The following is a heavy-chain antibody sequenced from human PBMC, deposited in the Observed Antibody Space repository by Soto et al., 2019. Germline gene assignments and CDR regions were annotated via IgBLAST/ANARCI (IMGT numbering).Heavy chain of an antibody. J-gene: IGHJ4*02. CDR3: ARDPQYCSGGSCYIDGYFDY. D-gene: IGHD2-15*01. V-gene: IGHV3-11*01. CDR1: GFTFSDYY. Sequence: QVQLVESGGGLVKPGGSLRLSCAASGFTFSDYYMSWIRQAPGKGLEWVSYISSSGSTIYYADSVKGRFTISRDNAKNSLYLQMNSLRAEDTAVYYCARDPQYCSGGSCYIDGYFDYWGQGTPVTVSS. CDR2: ISSSGSTI.